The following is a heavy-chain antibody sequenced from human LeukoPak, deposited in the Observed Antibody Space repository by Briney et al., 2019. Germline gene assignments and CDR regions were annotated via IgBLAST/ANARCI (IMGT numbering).Heavy chain of an antibody. CDR3: ARDSSSIVGPRFDY. D-gene: IGHD1-26*01. V-gene: IGHV3-7*01. Sequence: PGGSLRLSCAASGFTFSNYWISWVRQPPGKGLEGVAIIKQDGSEQYYVDSVKGRFTISRDNAENSLYLQMNGLRAEDTAVYYCARDSSSIVGPRFDYWGQGTLVTVSS. J-gene: IGHJ4*02. CDR1: GFTFSNYW. CDR2: IKQDGSEQ.